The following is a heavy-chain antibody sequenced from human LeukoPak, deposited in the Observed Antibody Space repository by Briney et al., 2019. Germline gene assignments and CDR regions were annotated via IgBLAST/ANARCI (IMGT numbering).Heavy chain of an antibody. Sequence: GGSLRLSCAASGFTVSSNHMSWVRQAPGKGLEWVSVIYSGGSTDYADSVKGRFTISRDNAKNSLYLQMKSLRAEDTAVYYCARDKHGDYPWDLDYWGQGTLVTVSS. CDR1: GFTVSSNH. J-gene: IGHJ4*02. V-gene: IGHV3-53*01. CDR3: ARDKHGDYPWDLDY. D-gene: IGHD4-17*01. CDR2: IYSGGST.